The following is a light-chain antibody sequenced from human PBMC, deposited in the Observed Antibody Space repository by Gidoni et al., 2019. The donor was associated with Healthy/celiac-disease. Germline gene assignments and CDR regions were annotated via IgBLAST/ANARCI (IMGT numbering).Light chain of an antibody. CDR1: QSISSW. CDR3: QQYNSYWT. V-gene: IGKV1-5*01. J-gene: IGKJ1*01. CDR2: DAS. Sequence: DIQMTPSPSTLSASVGDRVTITCRARQSISSWLAWYQQKPGKAPKLLVYDASSLESGVPSRFSGSGSGTEFTLTIRSLQPDDFATYYCQQYNSYWTFGQGTKVEIK.